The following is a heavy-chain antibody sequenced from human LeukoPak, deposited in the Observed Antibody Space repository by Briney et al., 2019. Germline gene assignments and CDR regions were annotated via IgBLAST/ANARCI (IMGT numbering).Heavy chain of an antibody. J-gene: IGHJ6*03. CDR1: GGSISSYY. CDR2: IYTSGST. Sequence: SETLFLTCTVSGGSISSYYWSWIRQPAGKGLEWIGRIYTSGSTNYNPSLKSRVTMSVDTSKNQFSLKLSSVTAADTAVYYCARDLVFRTIFGVVIPSMDVWGKGTTVTVSS. CDR3: ARDLVFRTIFGVVIPSMDV. D-gene: IGHD3-3*01. V-gene: IGHV4-4*07.